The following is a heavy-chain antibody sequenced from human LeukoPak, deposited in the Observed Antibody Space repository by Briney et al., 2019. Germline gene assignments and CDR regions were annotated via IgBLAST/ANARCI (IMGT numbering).Heavy chain of an antibody. CDR2: FDPEDGGT. D-gene: IGHD2-2*02. CDR1: GYTLTQLS. CDR3: ATGQYQLLYGGYYYGMDV. Sequence: ASVKVSCKGSGYTLTQLSMHWVRQAPGKELEWMGGFDPEDGGTLYAQKLQGRVTMTEDTSTDTAYMELSSLRSEDTAVYYCATGQYQLLYGGYYYGMDVWGQGTTGTASS. J-gene: IGHJ6*02. V-gene: IGHV1-24*01.